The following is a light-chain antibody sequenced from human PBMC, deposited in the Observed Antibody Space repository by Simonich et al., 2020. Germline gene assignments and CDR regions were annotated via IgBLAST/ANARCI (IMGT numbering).Light chain of an antibody. J-gene: IGKJ2*01. Sequence: DIVMTQSPDSLAVSLGERATINCKSSQSVLYSSNHKNYLAWYQQKPGQPPKLLIYWASTRESGVPARFSGSGSGTDFTLTISSLQAEDVAVYYCQQYYSTPYTFGQGTKLEIK. CDR2: WAS. CDR3: QQYYSTPYT. CDR1: QSVLYSSNHKNY. V-gene: IGKV4-1*01.